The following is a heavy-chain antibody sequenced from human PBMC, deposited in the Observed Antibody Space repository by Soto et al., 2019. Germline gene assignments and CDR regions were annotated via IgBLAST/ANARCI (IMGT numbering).Heavy chain of an antibody. D-gene: IGHD1-7*01. CDR1: GFTFSSDS. J-gene: IGHJ5*01. V-gene: IGHV3-21*01. Sequence: EVQLVESGGGLVKPGGSLRLSCAASGFTFSSDSMGWVRQAPGKGLEWVASISSSGSFMNYADSVKGRFTISRDNAKNSLYLQMRSMKVEDTDVYYCARDPPSGTTLDCFDSWGQGTLVTGSS. CDR3: ARDPPSGTTLDCFDS. CDR2: ISSSGSFM.